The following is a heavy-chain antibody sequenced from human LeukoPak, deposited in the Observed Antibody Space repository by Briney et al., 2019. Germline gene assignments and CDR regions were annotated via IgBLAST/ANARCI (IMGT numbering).Heavy chain of an antibody. CDR2: IYYSRSS. CDR3: ARGVVQLWSSAFDI. V-gene: IGHV4-34*01. J-gene: IGHJ3*02. D-gene: IGHD5-18*01. CDR1: GGSFSGHY. Sequence: SHSLSLTCALYGGSFSGHYSGWTRQPPGKGLEWIGYIYYSRSSYYNPSLKSRVSISVDTSKNQFSLKLSSVTAADTAVYDCARGVVQLWSSAFDIWGQGTMVTVSS.